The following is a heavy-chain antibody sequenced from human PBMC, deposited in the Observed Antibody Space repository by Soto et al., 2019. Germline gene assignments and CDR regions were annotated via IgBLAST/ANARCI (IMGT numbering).Heavy chain of an antibody. V-gene: IGHV4-59*01. CDR3: ARVQPGIAAAGREYYYGMDV. J-gene: IGHJ6*02. CDR1: GGSFSGYY. CDR2: IYYSGST. Sequence: SETLSLTCAVYGGSFSGYYWSWIRQPPGKGLEWIGYIYYSGSTNYNPSLKSRVTISVDTSKNQFSLKLSSVTAADTAVYYCARVQPGIAAAGREYYYGMDVWGQGTTVTVSS. D-gene: IGHD6-13*01.